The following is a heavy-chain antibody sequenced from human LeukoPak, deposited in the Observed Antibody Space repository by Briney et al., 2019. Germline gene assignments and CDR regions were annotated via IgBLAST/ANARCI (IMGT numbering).Heavy chain of an antibody. CDR3: ARDGTAPGLYFDL. Sequence: GGSLRLSCAISGFTFTDYWMSWVRQAPGKGLEWVASIRQDGGEKYYLDSVKGRFTISRDNTKDSPYLQLSALRAEDTAVYYCARDGTAPGLYFDLWGQGTLVTVS. V-gene: IGHV3-7*01. J-gene: IGHJ4*01. D-gene: IGHD6-13*01. CDR2: IRQDGGEK. CDR1: GFTFTDYW.